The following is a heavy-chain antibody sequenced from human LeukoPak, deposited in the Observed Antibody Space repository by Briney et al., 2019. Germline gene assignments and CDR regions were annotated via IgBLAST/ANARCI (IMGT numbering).Heavy chain of an antibody. V-gene: IGHV5-51*01. CDR3: ARQNDFRLDY. Sequence: GESLKISCKGSGYTFSSYWIGWVRQMPGKGLEWMGIIYPGDSDTRYSPSLQGQVTVPVDTSIGTAYLQWSSLKASDTAIYYCARQNDFRLDYWGQGTLVTVSS. J-gene: IGHJ4*02. D-gene: IGHD3-3*01. CDR1: GYTFSSYW. CDR2: IYPGDSDT.